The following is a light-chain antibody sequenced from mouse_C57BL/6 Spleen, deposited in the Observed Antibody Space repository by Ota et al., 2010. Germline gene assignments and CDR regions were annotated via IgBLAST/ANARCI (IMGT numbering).Light chain of an antibody. CDR2: HGT. J-gene: IGKJ5*01. CDR1: QGISSN. CDR3: LQYDEFPLT. Sequence: DILMTQSPSSMSVSLGDTVSITCHASQGISSNIGWLQQKPGKSFKGLIYHGTNLEDGVPSRFSGSGSGQDYSLTISSLEYEDMGIYYCLQYDEFPLTFGAGTKLELK. V-gene: IGKV14-100*01.